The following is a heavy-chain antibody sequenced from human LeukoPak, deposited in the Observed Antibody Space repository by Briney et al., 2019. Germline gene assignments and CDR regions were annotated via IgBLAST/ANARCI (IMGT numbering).Heavy chain of an antibody. Sequence: GGSLRLSCAASGFTFSSYSMNSVRQAPGKGLEWGSYISSSSGSIYYADSLQGRFTLSRDNAKNSLYLQMNSLRDEDTAVYYCARAKDPVLLDAFDIWGQGTMVTVSS. V-gene: IGHV3-48*02. CDR3: ARAKDPVLLDAFDI. CDR1: GFTFSSYS. J-gene: IGHJ3*02. D-gene: IGHD3-10*01. CDR2: ISSSSGSI.